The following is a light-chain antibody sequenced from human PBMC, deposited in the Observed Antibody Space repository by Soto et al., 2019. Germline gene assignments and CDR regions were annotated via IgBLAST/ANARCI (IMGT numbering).Light chain of an antibody. J-gene: IGKJ1*01. CDR3: QQYNSYLT. CDR1: QSIGSW. Sequence: DIQMTQSPSTLSASVGDRVTITCRASQSIGSWLAWYQQKPGKAPKLLIYDASSLESGVPSRFSGSGSGTEFTLTISSLQPDDFATYYCQQYNSYLTFGQGTKVDIK. V-gene: IGKV1-5*01. CDR2: DAS.